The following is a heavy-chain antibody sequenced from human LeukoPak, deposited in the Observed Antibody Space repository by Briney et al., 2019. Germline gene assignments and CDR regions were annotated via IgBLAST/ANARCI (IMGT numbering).Heavy chain of an antibody. D-gene: IGHD2-2*01. CDR1: GFTFFTYA. CDR2: VSAGGFET. J-gene: IGHJ4*02. Sequence: PGGSLRLSCAASGFTFFTYAMSWVRQAPGKGLEWVSVVSAGGFETYYADSVKGRFTISRDNSKNTLYLQVNSLRAEDTAVYYCAKEDCSNTNCYSPLDFWGQGTLVTVSS. CDR3: AKEDCSNTNCYSPLDF. V-gene: IGHV3-23*01.